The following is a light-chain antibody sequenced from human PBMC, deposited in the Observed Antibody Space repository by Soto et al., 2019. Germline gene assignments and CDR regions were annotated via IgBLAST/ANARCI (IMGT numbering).Light chain of an antibody. V-gene: IGLV1-47*01. CDR3: VAWDDDLRARV. J-gene: IGLJ3*02. Sequence: QSVLTQPPSLSRTPGQTVTISCFGGKSNIGSSIVHWYQQFPGTAPKHIIYMNNQRPSGVPDRFSASKSGTSASLVISGLLSEHDADYYCVAWDDDLRARVFGGGTKLTVL. CDR2: MNN. CDR1: KSNIGSSI.